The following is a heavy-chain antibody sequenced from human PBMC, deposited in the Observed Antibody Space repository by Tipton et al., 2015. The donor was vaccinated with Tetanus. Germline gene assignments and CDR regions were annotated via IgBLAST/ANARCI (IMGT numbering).Heavy chain of an antibody. Sequence: QLVQSGAEMKKPGSSVKVSCKASGGTFSNYALSWVRQAPGQGLEWVGGITPIFGTTNSAPKFQGRVTITADESTNTAYMELSSPRSEDTAVYYRARAPNRISRAYDFWGQGTQITVSS. CDR1: GGTFSNYA. V-gene: IGHV1-69*01. CDR3: ARAPNRISRAYDF. J-gene: IGHJ4*02. CDR2: ITPIFGTT. D-gene: IGHD2-21*01.